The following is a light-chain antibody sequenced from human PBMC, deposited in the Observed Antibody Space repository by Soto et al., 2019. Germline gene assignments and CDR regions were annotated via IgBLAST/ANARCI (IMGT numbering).Light chain of an antibody. CDR2: GAS. CDR1: QSVGIN. V-gene: IGKV3-15*01. J-gene: IGKJ1*01. CDR3: QQYNDWART. Sequence: EIGMTPSTVTLSASPGERATLSCRASQSVGINVAWYQQKPGQAPRLLIYGASTRATGSPDRFSASGSATEFTLTISSLLSEDFAVYYCQQYNDWARTFGQGTKVDIK.